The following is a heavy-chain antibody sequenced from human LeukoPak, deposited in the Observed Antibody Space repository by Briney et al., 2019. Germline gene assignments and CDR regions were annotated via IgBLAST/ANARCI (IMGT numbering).Heavy chain of an antibody. Sequence: PGGSLILSCAASGFTFGTYNMNWVRQAPGKGLEWVSYISSSSGTIYYADSVQGRFTISRDNAKNSLYLQMNSLRAEDTAVYYCARRLTASGKHYFDYWGQGTLVTVSS. V-gene: IGHV3-48*01. CDR3: ARRLTASGKHYFDY. J-gene: IGHJ4*02. CDR2: ISSSSGTI. CDR1: GFTFGTYN. D-gene: IGHD6-13*01.